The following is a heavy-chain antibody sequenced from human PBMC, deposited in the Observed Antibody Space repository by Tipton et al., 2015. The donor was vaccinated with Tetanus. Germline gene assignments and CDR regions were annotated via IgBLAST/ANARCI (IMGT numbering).Heavy chain of an antibody. CDR1: GYTFRNYA. CDR2: ISGDGDSR. Sequence: SLRLSCVGSGYTFRNYAMSWVRQAPGKGLEWVAGISGDGDSRFYADSVKGRFTISRDNAKNSLYLQMNSLSAEDTALYYCARTIAAAGTDWFDPWGQGVQVTVSS. V-gene: IGHV3-23*01. D-gene: IGHD6-13*01. CDR3: ARTIAAAGTDWFDP. J-gene: IGHJ5*02.